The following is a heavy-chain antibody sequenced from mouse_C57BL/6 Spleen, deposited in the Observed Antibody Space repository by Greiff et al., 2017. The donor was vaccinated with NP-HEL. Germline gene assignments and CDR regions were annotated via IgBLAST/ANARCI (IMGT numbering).Heavy chain of an antibody. CDR2: IDPSDSYT. CDR1: GYTFTSYW. CDR3: ARKNWDDYYFDY. J-gene: IGHJ2*01. Sequence: QVQLQQPGAELVMPGASVKLSCKASGYTFTSYWMHLVKQRPGQGLEWIGEIDPSDSYTNYNQKFKGKSTLTVDKSSSTAYMQLSSLTSEDSAVYYCARKNWDDYYFDYWGQGTTLTVSS. V-gene: IGHV1-69*01. D-gene: IGHD4-1*01.